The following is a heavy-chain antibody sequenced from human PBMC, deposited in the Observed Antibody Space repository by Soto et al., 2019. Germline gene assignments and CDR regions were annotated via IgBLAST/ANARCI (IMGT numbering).Heavy chain of an antibody. D-gene: IGHD6-19*01. CDR1: GGSISSDGYY. V-gene: IGHV4-31*03. Sequence: QVQLQESGPGLVKPSQTLSLTCTVSGGSISSDGYYWSWRRQPPGKGLEWIGYVYYSGSTFYNPSLKSRVTISVDTSKNQFSLKLSSVTAADTAVYYCARDKGSGGTSGWGQGTLVTVSS. CDR2: VYYSGST. CDR3: ARDKGSGGTSG. J-gene: IGHJ4*02.